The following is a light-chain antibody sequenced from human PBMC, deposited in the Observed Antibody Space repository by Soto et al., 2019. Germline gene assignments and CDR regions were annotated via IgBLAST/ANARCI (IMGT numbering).Light chain of an antibody. V-gene: IGKV1-39*01. CDR3: QQSYSTPPIT. Sequence: DIQMTQSPSSLSASVGDRVTITCRASQSISSYLNWDQQKPGKAPKLLIYAASSLQSGVPSRFSGSRSATYFALTISSLQPEDFATFYCQQSYSTPPITFGQGTRLEIK. CDR2: AAS. CDR1: QSISSY. J-gene: IGKJ5*01.